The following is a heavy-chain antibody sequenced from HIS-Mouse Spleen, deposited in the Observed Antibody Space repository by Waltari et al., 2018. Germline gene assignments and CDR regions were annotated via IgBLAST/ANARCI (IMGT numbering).Heavy chain of an antibody. V-gene: IGHV1-2*02. CDR1: GYTFTAYY. CDR3: ARGTKLGYCSGGSCYRP. CDR2: INPNGGGT. J-gene: IGHJ3*01. Sequence: QLQLVQSGAEVKKPGASVKVSCKASGYTFTAYYMHWVRQAPGQGLEWMGWINPNGGGTNYAQKFQGRVTMTRDTSISTAYMELSRLRSDDTAVYYCARGTKLGYCSGGSCYRPWGQGTMVTVSS. D-gene: IGHD2-15*01.